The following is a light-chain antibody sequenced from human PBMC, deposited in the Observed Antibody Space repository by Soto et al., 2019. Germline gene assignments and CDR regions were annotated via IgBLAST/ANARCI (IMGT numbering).Light chain of an antibody. CDR3: QQRSNWPPWT. CDR1: QLFSSN. V-gene: IGKV3-11*01. Sequence: EIVMTQSPATLSVSPGESVTLSCRASQLFSSNLAWYQRRPGQAPRLLIYGSSNRATGIPARFSGSGSGTDFTLTISSLEPEDFAVYYCQQRSNWPPWTFGQGTRLEIK. J-gene: IGKJ5*01. CDR2: GSS.